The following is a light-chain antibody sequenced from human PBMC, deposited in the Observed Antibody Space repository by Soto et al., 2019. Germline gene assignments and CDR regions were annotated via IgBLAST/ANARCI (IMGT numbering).Light chain of an antibody. Sequence: QSALTQPPSASGSPGQSVTISCTGTSSDVGGYNYVSWYQQHPGKAPKFMIYEVSKRPSGVPDRFSGSKSGNTASLTGSGLQAEDEADYYCSSYAGSNNLVFGGGTQLTVL. J-gene: IGLJ2*01. CDR1: SSDVGGYNY. V-gene: IGLV2-8*01. CDR3: SSYAGSNNLV. CDR2: EVS.